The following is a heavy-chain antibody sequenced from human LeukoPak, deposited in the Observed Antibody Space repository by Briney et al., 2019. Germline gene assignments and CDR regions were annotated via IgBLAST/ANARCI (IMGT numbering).Heavy chain of an antibody. CDR3: AKDYSPYSGSGGFDP. CDR2: ISDDSSHK. D-gene: IGHD6-6*01. CDR1: GFTFSSYT. V-gene: IGHV3-21*01. J-gene: IGHJ5*02. Sequence: PGGSLRLSCAASGFTFSSYTMNWVRQAPGKGLEWVSCISDDSSHKYYADSVRGRFTISRDNAKNSLFLQMNSLRAEDTAVYSCAKDYSPYSGSGGFDPWGQGTLVTVSS.